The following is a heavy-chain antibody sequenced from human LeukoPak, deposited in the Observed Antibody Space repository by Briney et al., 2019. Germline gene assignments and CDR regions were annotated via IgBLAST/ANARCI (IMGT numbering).Heavy chain of an antibody. Sequence: GGSLRLSCAASGFTFSSYAMHWVRQAPGKGLEWVAVIYSGGSTYYADSVKGRFAISRDNSKNTLYLQMNSLRAEDTAVYYCARGGKDFDIWGQGTMVTVSS. CDR3: ARGGKDFDI. CDR2: IYSGGST. J-gene: IGHJ3*02. V-gene: IGHV3-66*01. CDR1: GFTFSSYA.